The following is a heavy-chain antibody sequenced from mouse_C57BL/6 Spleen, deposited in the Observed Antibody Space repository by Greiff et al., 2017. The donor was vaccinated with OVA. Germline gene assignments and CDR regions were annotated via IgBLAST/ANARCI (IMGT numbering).Heavy chain of an antibody. CDR2: IYPRSGNT. D-gene: IGHD1-1*01. CDR1: GYTFTSYG. J-gene: IGHJ3*01. Sequence: QVQLKQSGAELARPGASVKLSCKASGYTFTSYGISWVKQRTGQGLEWIGEIYPRSGNTYYNEKFKGKATLTADKSSSTAYMELRSLTSEDSAVYFCARSTTVVGAYWGQGTLVTVSA. V-gene: IGHV1-81*01. CDR3: ARSTTVVGAY.